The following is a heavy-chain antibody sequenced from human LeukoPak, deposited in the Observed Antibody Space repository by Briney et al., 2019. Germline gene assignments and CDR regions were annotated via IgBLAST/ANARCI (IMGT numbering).Heavy chain of an antibody. CDR3: ARGWGPAYCGGDCHRHFDY. Sequence: SETLSLTCTVSGGSISSYYWSWIRQPAGKGLEWIGYIYNSGSTSYNPSLKSRVTMSVDTSMNHFSLRLSFVTAADTAVYYCARGWGPAYCGGDCHRHFDYWGQGALVTVSS. CDR2: IYNSGST. V-gene: IGHV4-4*07. CDR1: GGSISSYY. D-gene: IGHD2-21*02. J-gene: IGHJ4*02.